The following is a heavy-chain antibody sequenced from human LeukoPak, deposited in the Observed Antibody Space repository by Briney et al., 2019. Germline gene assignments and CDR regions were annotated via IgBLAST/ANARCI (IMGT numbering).Heavy chain of an antibody. CDR3: ARVPGRLVPAATYYYYGMDV. V-gene: IGHV1-69*04. Sequence: EASVKVSCKASGGTFSSYAISWVRQAPGQGLEWMGRIIPILGIANYAQKFQGRVTITADKSTSTAYMELSSLRSEDTAVYYCARVPGRLVPAATYYYYGMDVWGQGTLVTVSS. CDR1: GGTFSSYA. CDR2: IIPILGIA. D-gene: IGHD2-2*01. J-gene: IGHJ6*02.